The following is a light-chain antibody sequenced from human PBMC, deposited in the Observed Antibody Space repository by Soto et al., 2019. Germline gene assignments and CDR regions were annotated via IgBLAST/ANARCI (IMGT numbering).Light chain of an antibody. CDR2: EVS. CDR1: SRDVGSYNY. J-gene: IGLJ1*01. V-gene: IGLV2-14*01. Sequence: QSVLTQPASVSGSPGQSITISCAGTSRDVGSYNYVSWYQQHPGKAPKLMIYEVSDRPSGISSRFSGSKSGNAASLTISGLHTEDEADYYCSSYTSSSTLFGTGTKVTVL. CDR3: SSYTSSSTL.